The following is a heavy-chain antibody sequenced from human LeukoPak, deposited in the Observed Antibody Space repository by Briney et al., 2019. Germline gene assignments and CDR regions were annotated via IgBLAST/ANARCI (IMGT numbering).Heavy chain of an antibody. CDR2: ITNDGSTT. CDR3: VRDNWSVYD. J-gene: IGHJ4*02. V-gene: IGHV3-74*01. D-gene: IGHD3-3*01. Sequence: GGSLRLSCAASGFIFRNFWMHWVRQAPGKGLEWVSHITNDGSTTGYADSVKGRFTISRDNAKNTLFLQMYSLRVEDSAVYYCVRDNWSVYDWGQGTRVTVSS. CDR1: GFIFRNFW.